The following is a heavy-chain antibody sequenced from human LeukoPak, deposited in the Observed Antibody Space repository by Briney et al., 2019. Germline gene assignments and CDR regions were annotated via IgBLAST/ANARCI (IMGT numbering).Heavy chain of an antibody. CDR1: GFTFTSAW. D-gene: IGHD3-9*01. CDR2: IKSKADGETT. V-gene: IGHV3-15*07. J-gene: IGHJ4*02. CDR3: STLTSRYLPDS. Sequence: GGSLRLSCGASGFTFTSAWMNWDRQAPGKGLEWVGRIKSKADGETTDYAAPVKGRFTFSRDDSKNMLYLQMNGLKSEDTAVYYCSTLTSRYLPDSWGQGALVTVSS.